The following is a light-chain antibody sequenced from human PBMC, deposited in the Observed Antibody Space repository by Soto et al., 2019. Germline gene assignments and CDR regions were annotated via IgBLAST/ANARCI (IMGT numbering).Light chain of an antibody. J-gene: IGKJ5*01. V-gene: IGKV3-20*01. CDR3: QLYVY. CDR1: ESVSARY. Sequence: VLTQSPGTLSLSPGDSATLSCRASESVSARYLAWYQQTPGQAPRLLIYGASSRATGIPDRFSGSGSGTDFTITISRLEPADFALYHCQLYVYFGQGTRLEMK. CDR2: GAS.